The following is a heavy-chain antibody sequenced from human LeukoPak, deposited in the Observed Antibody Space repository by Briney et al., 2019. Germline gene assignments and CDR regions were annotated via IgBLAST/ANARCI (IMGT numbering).Heavy chain of an antibody. CDR2: INHSGST. D-gene: IGHD4-17*01. CDR3: ARSSGYGVYFYH. CDR1: GGSFSGYY. Sequence: SETLSLTCAVYGGSFSGYYWSWIRQPPGKGLEWIGEINHSGSTNYNPSLKSRVTISVDTSKNQFSLKLSSVTAADTAVYYCARSSGYGVYFYHWGQGTLVTVSS. J-gene: IGHJ4*02. V-gene: IGHV4-34*01.